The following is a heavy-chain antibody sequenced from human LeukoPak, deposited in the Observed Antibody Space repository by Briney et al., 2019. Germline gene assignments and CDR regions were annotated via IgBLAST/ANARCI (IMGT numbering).Heavy chain of an antibody. Sequence: SETLSLTCTVSNYSFSSYYWSWIRQPPGKGLEWVGYISHSGSTNYNPSLKSRLIISVGASRNQFFLELSSVTPADTAVYYCAGQGLGSSWFYHGGFYYCDSWGQGTLVTVS. D-gene: IGHD6-13*01. CDR1: NYSFSSYY. CDR3: AGQGLGSSWFYHGGFYYCDS. CDR2: ISHSGST. J-gene: IGHJ4*02. V-gene: IGHV4-59*01.